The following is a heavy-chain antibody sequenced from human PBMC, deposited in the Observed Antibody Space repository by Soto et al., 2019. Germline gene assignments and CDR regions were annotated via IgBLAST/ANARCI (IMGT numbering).Heavy chain of an antibody. Sequence: QVQLQESGPGLVKPSETMSLSCTVSGGSISSYYWSWFRQSPGKRMEWIGYVHHSWGSSYNPSLQSQVAISLDTSKRQFSLKVTSVTATATAVYYCARQGFGPLHGLVDVWGQGTTVTVSS. D-gene: IGHD3-10*01. V-gene: IGHV4-59*08. CDR2: VHHSWGS. J-gene: IGHJ6*02. CDR1: GGSISSYY. CDR3: ARQGFGPLHGLVDV.